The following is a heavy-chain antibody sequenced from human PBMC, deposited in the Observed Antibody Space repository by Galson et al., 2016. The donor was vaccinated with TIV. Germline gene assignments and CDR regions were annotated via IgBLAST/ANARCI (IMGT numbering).Heavy chain of an antibody. Sequence: ASGDTFTGYYVHWVRQAPGQGLEWMGWIDPRSVATNYARKFQGRVTMTRDTSISTAYMELSRLKSDDTAVYYCARARYGDYFDYWGQGTLVTVSS. D-gene: IGHD4-17*01. CDR1: GDTFTGYY. CDR2: IDPRSVAT. V-gene: IGHV1-2*02. J-gene: IGHJ4*02. CDR3: ARARYGDYFDY.